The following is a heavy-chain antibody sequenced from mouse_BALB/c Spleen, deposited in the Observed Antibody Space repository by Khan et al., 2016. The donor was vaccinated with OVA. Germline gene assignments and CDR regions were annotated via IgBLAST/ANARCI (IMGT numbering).Heavy chain of an antibody. D-gene: IGHD1-1*01. CDR2: INPGTVYT. J-gene: IGHJ2*01. Sequence: QVQLQQSGAELAKPGASVKMSCKASGYTFINYWISWVNQRPGQGLEWIGTINPGTVYTDSTQTLKTKATFTADKSSSTAYMQLSSLTSEDYTVYYCARRGLRWDCDYGGQGTTLTVSS. CDR1: GYTFINYW. CDR3: ARRGLRWDCDY. V-gene: IGHV1-7*01.